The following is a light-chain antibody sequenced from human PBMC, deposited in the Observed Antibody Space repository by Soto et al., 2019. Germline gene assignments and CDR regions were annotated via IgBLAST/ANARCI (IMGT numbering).Light chain of an antibody. CDR3: SSYTSSTLVV. V-gene: IGLV2-14*01. J-gene: IGLJ2*01. CDR1: SSDVGGYNY. CDR2: DVI. Sequence: QSALTQPASVSGSPGQSISISCTGTSSDVGGYNYVSWYKQHPGNAPKLMIYDVINRPSGVSNRFSGSKSGNTASLTISGLQAEDEADYYCSSYTSSTLVVFGGGTKLTVL.